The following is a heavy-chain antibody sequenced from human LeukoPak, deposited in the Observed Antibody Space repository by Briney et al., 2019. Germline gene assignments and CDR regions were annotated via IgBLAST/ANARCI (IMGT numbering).Heavy chain of an antibody. J-gene: IGHJ6*03. CDR2: INPNSGGT. D-gene: IGHD2-2*01. CDR3: ARGVFGLDIVVVPAAMGGAYMDV. Sequence: ASVKVSCKASGYTFTGYYMHWVRQAPGQGLEWMGWINPNSGGTNYAQKFQGRVTMTRDTSISTAYMELSRLRSDDTAVYYCARGVFGLDIVVVPAAMGGAYMDVWGKGTTVTVSS. V-gene: IGHV1-2*02. CDR1: GYTFTGYY.